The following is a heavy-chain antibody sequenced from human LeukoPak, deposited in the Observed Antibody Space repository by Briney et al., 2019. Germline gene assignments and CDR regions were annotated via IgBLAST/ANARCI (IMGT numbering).Heavy chain of an antibody. V-gene: IGHV3-30*18. J-gene: IGHJ4*02. Sequence: GRSLRLSCAASGFTFSSYGMHWVRQAPGKGLEWVAVISYDGSNKYYADSVKGRFTISRDNSKNTLYLQMNSLRAEDTAVYYCAKPALLRYSYSLFFDYWGQGTLVTVSS. CDR3: AKPALLRYSYSLFFDY. CDR2: ISYDGSNK. D-gene: IGHD5-18*01. CDR1: GFTFSSYG.